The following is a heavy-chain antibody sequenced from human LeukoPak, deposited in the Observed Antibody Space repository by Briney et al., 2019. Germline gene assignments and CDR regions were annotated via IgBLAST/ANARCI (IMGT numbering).Heavy chain of an antibody. CDR3: TRGGNIGYNYNAFDV. D-gene: IGHD3-22*01. CDR2: ISSNRIT. J-gene: IGHJ3*01. V-gene: IGHV3-48*03. Sequence: PGGSLRLSCAASGFTFSTYEMNWVRQARGKGLEWVSFISSNRITYYADSVKGRFTISRDNARNSLYLQMKSLRAEDTAVYYCTRGGNIGYNYNAFDVWGQGTMVAVSS. CDR1: GFTFSTYE.